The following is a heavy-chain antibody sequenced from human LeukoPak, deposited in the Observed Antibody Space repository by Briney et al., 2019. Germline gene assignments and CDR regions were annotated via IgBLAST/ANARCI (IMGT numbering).Heavy chain of an antibody. J-gene: IGHJ4*02. CDR3: ARRCDSSGYYSPGCY. D-gene: IGHD3-22*01. V-gene: IGHV1-2*02. CDR2: INPNSGGT. CDR1: GYTFTGYY. Sequence: ASVKVSCKASGYTFTGYYMHWVRQAPGQGREWMGWINPNSGGTNYAQKFQGRVTMTRDTSISTAYMELSRLRSDDTAVYYCARRCDSSGYYSPGCYWGQGTLVTVSS.